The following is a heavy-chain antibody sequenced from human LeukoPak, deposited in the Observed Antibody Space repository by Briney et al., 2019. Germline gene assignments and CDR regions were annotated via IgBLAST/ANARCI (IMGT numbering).Heavy chain of an antibody. CDR3: AREYSDQLRYFDY. CDR2: ISPGGNT. J-gene: IGHJ4*02. V-gene: IGHV4-4*07. CDR1: GGSISSYY. D-gene: IGHD4-17*01. Sequence: PSETLSLTCTVSGGSISSYYWSWIRQPAGKGLEWIGRISPGGNTNYNPSLKSRVTISIDTSNNQFSLNVNSVTAADTAVYYCAREYSDQLRYFDYWGQGSLVTVSS.